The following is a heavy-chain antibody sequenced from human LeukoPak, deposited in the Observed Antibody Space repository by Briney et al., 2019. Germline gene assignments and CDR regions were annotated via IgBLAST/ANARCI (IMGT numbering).Heavy chain of an antibody. CDR1: GFTFSSYS. CDR3: AREKQTYYYDSSGYYDY. Sequence: GGSLRLSCAASGFTFSSYSMNWVRQAPGKGLEWVSYISSSSSTIYYADSVKGRFTISRDNAKNSLYLQMNSLRAEDTAVYYCAREKQTYYYDSSGYYDYWGQGTLVTVSS. D-gene: IGHD3-22*01. J-gene: IGHJ4*02. CDR2: ISSSSSTI. V-gene: IGHV3-48*01.